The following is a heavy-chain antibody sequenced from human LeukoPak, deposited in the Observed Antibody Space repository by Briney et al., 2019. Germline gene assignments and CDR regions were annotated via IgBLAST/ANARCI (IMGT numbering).Heavy chain of an antibody. D-gene: IGHD1-26*01. CDR3: ARGEWELPPLFDY. CDR1: GGSISSYY. V-gene: IGHV4-59*01. J-gene: IGHJ4*02. CDR2: IYYSGST. Sequence: SETLSLTCTVSGGSISSYYWSWIRQPPGKGLEWIGYIYYSGSTNYNPSLKSRVTISVDTSRNQFSLKLGSVTAADTAVYYCARGEWELPPLFDYWGQGTLVTVSS.